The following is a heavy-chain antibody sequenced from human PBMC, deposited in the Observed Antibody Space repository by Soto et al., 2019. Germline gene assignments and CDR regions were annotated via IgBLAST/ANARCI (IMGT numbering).Heavy chain of an antibody. CDR2: IKEDGSEK. V-gene: IGHV3-7*01. Sequence: PGGSLRLSCAASRLTFSSYWRNWVRQAPGKGLQWVANIKEDGSEKYYVDSVKGRFTISRDNVKNSLFLQMNSLRADDTAAYHCGSGHAMDVWGRGTTVTVAS. CDR1: RLTFSSYW. J-gene: IGHJ6*02. CDR3: GSGHAMDV.